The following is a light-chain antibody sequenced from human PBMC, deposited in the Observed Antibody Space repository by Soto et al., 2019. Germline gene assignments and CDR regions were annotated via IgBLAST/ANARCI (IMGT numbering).Light chain of an antibody. CDR2: DTS. Sequence: EIVMTQSPATLSVSPGERATLSCRASQFVSSRLAWYQQRPGQVPRLLIYDTSTRAPGISARFSGSGSGTDFTLTISSLEPEDFALYYCQQYGGSPITFGQGTRLEIK. V-gene: IGKV3-15*01. J-gene: IGKJ5*01. CDR3: QQYGGSPIT. CDR1: QFVSSR.